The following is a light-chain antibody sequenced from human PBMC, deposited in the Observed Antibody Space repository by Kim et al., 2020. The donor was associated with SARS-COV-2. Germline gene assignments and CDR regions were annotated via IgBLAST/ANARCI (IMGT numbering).Light chain of an antibody. CDR2: GKN. Sequence: ALGQTVRNTCQGDGLSSYYASWYQQKPGPAPVLVIYGKNNRTSGIPDRFSGSSSGNTASLTIIGAQAEDEADYYCNSRDSSGNHVVFGGGTQLTVL. CDR3: NSRDSSGNHVV. V-gene: IGLV3-19*01. CDR1: GLSSYY. J-gene: IGLJ2*01.